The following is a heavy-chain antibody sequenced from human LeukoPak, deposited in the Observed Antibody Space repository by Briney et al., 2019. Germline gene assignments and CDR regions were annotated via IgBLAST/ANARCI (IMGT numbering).Heavy chain of an antibody. Sequence: GGSLRLSCTASGFTFRNAWMNWVRQAPGKGLEWVSFIYSGGNTHYSDSVKGRFTISRDNSKNTLYLQMNSLRAEDTAVYYCARRAGEYSHPYDYWGQGTLVTVSS. J-gene: IGHJ4*02. CDR2: IYSGGNT. CDR1: GFTFRNAW. D-gene: IGHD2/OR15-2a*01. CDR3: ARRAGEYSHPYDY. V-gene: IGHV3-53*01.